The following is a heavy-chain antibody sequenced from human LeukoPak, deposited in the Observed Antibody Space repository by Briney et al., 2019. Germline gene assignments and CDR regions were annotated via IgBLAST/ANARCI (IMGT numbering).Heavy chain of an antibody. CDR1: GSTFTDYY. D-gene: IGHD5-24*01. J-gene: IGHJ4*02. V-gene: IGHV1-2*02. CDR3: ARTRDGYHHDY. CDR2: INPNSGGT. Sequence: ASVKVSCKASGSTFTDYYMHWVRQAPGQGLEWMGWINPNSGGTNYAQKFQGRVTMTRDTSISTAYMELSRLRSDDRAVYYCARTRDGYHHDYWGQGTLVTVSS.